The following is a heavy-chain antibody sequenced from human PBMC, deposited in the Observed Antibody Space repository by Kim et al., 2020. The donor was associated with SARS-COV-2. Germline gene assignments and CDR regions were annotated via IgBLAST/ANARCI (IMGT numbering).Heavy chain of an antibody. CDR1: GFTFTSYS. CDR3: AGGPRKYTGGYYGNHYYTMDV. J-gene: IGHJ6*02. CDR2: IDSSSSTF. Sequence: GGSLRLSCAASGFTFTSYSMNWVRQTPGKGLEWVSYIDSSSSTFYYADSVEGRFTISRDNAKNSLYLQMDSLRAEDTAMYYCAGGPRKYTGGYYGNHYYTMDVWGQGTTVTVSS. V-gene: IGHV3-48*04. D-gene: IGHD1-26*01.